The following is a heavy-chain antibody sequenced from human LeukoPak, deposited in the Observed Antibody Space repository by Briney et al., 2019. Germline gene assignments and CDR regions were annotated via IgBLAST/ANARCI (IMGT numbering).Heavy chain of an antibody. V-gene: IGHV5-51*01. CDR1: EYSFATYW. CDR2: IYPSDSDT. D-gene: IGHD1-26*01. CDR3: ARPLQGIVGATGFDY. J-gene: IGHJ4*02. Sequence: GESLKISCQGSEYSFATYWIAWLRQMPGKGLEWMGIIYPSDSDTRYSPSFQGQVTISADKSIKTAYLQWSSLKASDTATYYCARPLQGIVGATGFDYWGQGTLVTVSS.